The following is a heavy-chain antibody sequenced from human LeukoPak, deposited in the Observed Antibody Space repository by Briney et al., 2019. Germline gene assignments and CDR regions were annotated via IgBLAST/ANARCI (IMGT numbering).Heavy chain of an antibody. CDR2: IYSGGST. CDR1: GFTVSSNY. CDR3: ARDQAVAKYYFDY. V-gene: IGHV3-66*01. Sequence: GGSLRLSCAASGFTVSSNYMSWVRQAPGKGLEWVSVIYSGGSTYYADSVKGRFTISRDNSKNTLYLQMNSLRAEDTAVYYCARDQAVAKYYFDYWGQGTLVTVSS. D-gene: IGHD6-19*01. J-gene: IGHJ4*02.